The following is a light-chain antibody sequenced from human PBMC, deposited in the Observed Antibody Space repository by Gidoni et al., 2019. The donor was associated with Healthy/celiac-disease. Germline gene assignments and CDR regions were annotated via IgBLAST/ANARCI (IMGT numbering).Light chain of an antibody. Sequence: EIVLTQSPATLSLSPGERATLSCRASQSVSSYLAWYQQKPGQAPRLLIYDASNRDNGRPARLSGSGSGTDFTLTISSREPEDFAVYYCQQRSNWPITFGQGTRLEIK. CDR3: QQRSNWPIT. CDR2: DAS. CDR1: QSVSSY. J-gene: IGKJ5*01. V-gene: IGKV3-11*01.